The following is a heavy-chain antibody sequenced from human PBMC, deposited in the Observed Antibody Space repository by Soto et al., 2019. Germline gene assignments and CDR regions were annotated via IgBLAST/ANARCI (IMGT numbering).Heavy chain of an antibody. J-gene: IGHJ4*02. Sequence: QITLKESGPTLVKPTQTLTLTCTFSGFSLSTSGVGVGWIRQPPGKALEWLALIYWDDDKRYSPSLKSRLTITKDTSKNQVVLTMTNMDPVDTATHYCAPVPYARHLDYRGQGTLVTVSS. V-gene: IGHV2-5*02. CDR2: IYWDDDK. D-gene: IGHD4-17*01. CDR3: APVPYARHLDY. CDR1: GFSLSTSGVG.